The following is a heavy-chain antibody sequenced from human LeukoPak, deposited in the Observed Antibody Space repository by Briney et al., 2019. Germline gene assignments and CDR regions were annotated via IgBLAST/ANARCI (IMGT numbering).Heavy chain of an antibody. Sequence: GGSLRLSCTASGFTFSYYWMSWVRQAPGKGLEWVANIKQDGSEKYYMDSVKGRFTISRDNAKSSLYLQMYSLRAEDTAVFYCARDHRDYDSSGYLEYFQHWGQGTLVTVSS. J-gene: IGHJ1*01. CDR2: IKQDGSEK. V-gene: IGHV3-7*05. CDR3: ARDHRDYDSSGYLEYFQH. CDR1: GFTFSYYW. D-gene: IGHD3-22*01.